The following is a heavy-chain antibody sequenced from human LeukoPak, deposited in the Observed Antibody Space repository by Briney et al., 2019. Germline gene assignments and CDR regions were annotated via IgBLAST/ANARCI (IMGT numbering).Heavy chain of an antibody. J-gene: IGHJ6*02. D-gene: IGHD1-26*01. V-gene: IGHV3-74*01. CDR2: INSDGSST. Sequence: GGSLRLSCAASGFTFSSYWMHWVRRAPGKGLVWVSRINSDGSSTSYADSVKGRFTISRDNAKNTLYLQMNSLRAEDTAVYYCARLTSGSYPYYYYGMDVWGQGTTVTVSS. CDR1: GFTFSSYW. CDR3: ARLTSGSYPYYYYGMDV.